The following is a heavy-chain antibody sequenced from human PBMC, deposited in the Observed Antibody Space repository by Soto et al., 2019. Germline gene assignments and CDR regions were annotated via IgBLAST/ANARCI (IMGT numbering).Heavy chain of an antibody. J-gene: IGHJ3*02. CDR2: IWYDGSNK. CDR1: GFTFSSYG. Sequence: GSLRLSCAASGFTFSSYGMHWVRQAPGKGLEWVAVIWYDGSNKYYADSVKGRFTISRDNSKNTLYLQMNSLRAEDTAVYYCALTAMADAFDIWGQGTMVTVSS. D-gene: IGHD5-18*01. V-gene: IGHV3-33*01. CDR3: ALTAMADAFDI.